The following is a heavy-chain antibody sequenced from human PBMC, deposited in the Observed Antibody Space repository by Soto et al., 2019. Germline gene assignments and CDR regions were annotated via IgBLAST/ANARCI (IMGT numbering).Heavy chain of an antibody. CDR2: IYYSGST. Sequence: SDTLSLTCTVSVGSVSSGSYYWSWIRQPPGKGLEWIGYIYYSGSTNYNPSLKSRVTISVDTSKNQFSLKLSSVTAADTAVYYCAREYSSSSSFDYWGQGTLVTVSS. D-gene: IGHD6-6*01. CDR3: AREYSSSSSFDY. J-gene: IGHJ4*02. V-gene: IGHV4-61*01. CDR1: VGSVSSGSYY.